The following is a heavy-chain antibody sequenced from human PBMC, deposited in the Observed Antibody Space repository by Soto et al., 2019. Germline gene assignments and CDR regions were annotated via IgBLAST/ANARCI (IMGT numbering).Heavy chain of an antibody. CDR1: GYSFTNYW. V-gene: IGHV5-51*01. D-gene: IGHD6-13*01. J-gene: IGHJ1*01. CDR2: IYPGDSDT. Sequence: PGESLKISCKGSGYSFTNYWIAWVRQMPGKGLEWMGIIYPGDSDTRYSPSFQGQVTISADKSISTAYLQWSSLKASHTAMYYSASVNSSSWSLHNFQLWGQATLVTVSS. CDR3: ASVNSSSWSLHNFQL.